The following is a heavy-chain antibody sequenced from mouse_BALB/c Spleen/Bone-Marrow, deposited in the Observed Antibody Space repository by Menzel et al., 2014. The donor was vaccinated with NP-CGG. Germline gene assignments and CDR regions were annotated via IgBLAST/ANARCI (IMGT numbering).Heavy chain of an antibody. V-gene: IGHV1-80*01. D-gene: IGHD2-4*01. J-gene: IGHJ4*01. Sequence: QVHVKQSGAELVRPGSSVKISCKASGYVFSSYWMNWVKQRPGQGLEWIGQIFPGDGDTNYNGQFKGKATLTADRSSSTAFMQLSSLTSEDSAVYFCARGDLDYDFTMDYWGQGTSVTVSS. CDR1: GYVFSSYW. CDR3: ARGDLDYDFTMDY. CDR2: IFPGDGDT.